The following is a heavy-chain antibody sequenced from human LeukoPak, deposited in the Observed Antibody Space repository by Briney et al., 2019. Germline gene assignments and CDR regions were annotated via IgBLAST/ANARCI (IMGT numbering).Heavy chain of an antibody. CDR2: ISAYNGNT. D-gene: IGHD2-2*01. V-gene: IGHV1-18*01. CDR3: ARDPALYCSSTSCSANWFDP. CDR1: GYIFTSYG. J-gene: IGHJ5*02. Sequence: ASVKVSCKASGYIFTSYGISWVRQAPGQGLEWMGWISAYNGNTNYAQKLQGRVTMTTDTSTSTAYMELRSLRSDDTAVYYCARDPALYCSSTSCSANWFDPWGQGTLVTVSS.